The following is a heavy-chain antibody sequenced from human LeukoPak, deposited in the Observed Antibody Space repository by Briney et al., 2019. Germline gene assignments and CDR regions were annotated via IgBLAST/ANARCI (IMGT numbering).Heavy chain of an antibody. CDR3: ASEDHTAMVFDY. V-gene: IGHV1-2*07. CDR1: GYTFSGDD. CDR2: INTNGGST. D-gene: IGHD5-18*01. J-gene: IGHJ4*02. Sequence: SLKLSCTASGYTFSGDDMHWVRQAPGQGLEYVGSINTNGGSTNYANTLQGRFTITRDTSISTAYMELSRLRSDDTAVYYCASEDHTAMVFDYWGQGTLVTVSS.